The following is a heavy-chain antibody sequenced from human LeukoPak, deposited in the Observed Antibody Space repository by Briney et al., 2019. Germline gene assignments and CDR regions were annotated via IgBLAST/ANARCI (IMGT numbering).Heavy chain of an antibody. CDR2: ISSSGSTI. CDR1: YY. Sequence: YYMSSIRQAAGKGLQWGSYISSSGSTIYSAASVKGRFTISRDNAKNSLYLQMNSLRAEDTAVYYCARVRDENWFDPWGQGTLVTVSS. CDR3: ARVRDENWFDP. V-gene: IGHV3-11*04. J-gene: IGHJ5*02.